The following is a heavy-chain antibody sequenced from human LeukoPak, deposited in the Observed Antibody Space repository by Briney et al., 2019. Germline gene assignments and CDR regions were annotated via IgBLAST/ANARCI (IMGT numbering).Heavy chain of an antibody. CDR3: AGTLTGAFDI. D-gene: IGHD1-14*01. CDR1: GDSVSRNSVA. Sequence: SQTLSLTCAISGDSVSRNSVAWNWIRQSPSRGLEWLGRTYYRSKWYNDYAVSVKSRITINPDTSKNQFSLQLNSVTPEDTAVSFRAGTLTGAFDIWGQGTMVTVFS. CDR2: TYYRSKWYN. V-gene: IGHV6-1*01. J-gene: IGHJ3*02.